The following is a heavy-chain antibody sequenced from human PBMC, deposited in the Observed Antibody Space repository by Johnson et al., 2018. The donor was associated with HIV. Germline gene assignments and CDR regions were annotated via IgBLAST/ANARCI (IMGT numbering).Heavy chain of an antibody. CDR3: ARSQYCGGDCYNLHAFDI. CDR1: GFTFSDAW. J-gene: IGHJ3*02. D-gene: IGHD2-21*02. CDR2: ITGKTDGGTT. Sequence: VQLVESGGGVVQPGGSLRLSCAASGFTFSDAWMTWVRQAPGKGLEWIGRITGKTDGGTTDYDAPVKGRFTISRDDSKNTLYLQMNSLKAEDTALYYCARSQYCGGDCYNLHAFDIWGQGTMVTVSS. V-gene: IGHV3-15*01.